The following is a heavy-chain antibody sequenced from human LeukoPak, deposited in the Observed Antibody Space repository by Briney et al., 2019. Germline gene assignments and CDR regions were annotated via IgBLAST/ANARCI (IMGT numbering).Heavy chain of an antibody. CDR1: GFTFSSYG. D-gene: IGHD3-10*01. V-gene: IGHV3-30*18. Sequence: GRSLRLSCAASGFTFSSYGMHWVRQAPGKGLEWVAVIWYGGSNKYYADSVKGQFTISRDNSKNTLYLQMNSLRAEDTAVYYCAKGRGSGSGYYFDYWGQGTLVTVSS. J-gene: IGHJ4*02. CDR3: AKGRGSGSGYYFDY. CDR2: IWYGGSNK.